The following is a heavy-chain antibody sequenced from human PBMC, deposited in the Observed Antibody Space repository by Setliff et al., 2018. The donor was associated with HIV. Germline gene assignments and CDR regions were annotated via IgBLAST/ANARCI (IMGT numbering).Heavy chain of an antibody. V-gene: IGHV1-18*01. Sequence: ASVKVSCKPSGYTFTAYGLSWVRQAPGQGLEWMGWISTYSDETSYAQKLQGRVTMTTDTSTSTAYMELRRLRFDDTAVYYCAKDPSVTVTTIWGQGTMVTVSS. CDR2: ISTYSDET. CDR3: AKDPSVTVTTI. D-gene: IGHD4-17*01. J-gene: IGHJ3*02. CDR1: GYTFTAYG.